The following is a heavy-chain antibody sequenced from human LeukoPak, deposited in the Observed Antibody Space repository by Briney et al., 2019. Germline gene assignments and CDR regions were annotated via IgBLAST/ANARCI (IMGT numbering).Heavy chain of an antibody. CDR3: ARDHNWAFDS. J-gene: IGHJ4*02. CDR2: IGLDSGFT. CDR1: GFIFSDYS. D-gene: IGHD1-20*01. V-gene: IGHV3-21*05. Sequence: GGSLRLSCAASGFIFSDYSMNWVRQAPGRVLEWLSYIGLDSGFTSYADSVKGRFTISSDTARNSLYLHLNSLRAEDTALYFCARDHNWAFDSWGQGTLVTVSS.